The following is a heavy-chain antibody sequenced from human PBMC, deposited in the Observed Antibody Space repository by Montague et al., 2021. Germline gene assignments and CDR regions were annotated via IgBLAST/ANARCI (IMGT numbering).Heavy chain of an antibody. CDR1: GFTISSWA. CDR3: ANFRQSVEMDV. D-gene: IGHD3-3*01. Sequence: SLRLSCAASGFTISSWAMSWVRQAPGKGLECVSIINASGGKTHYADSVTGRFTISRDRSKYTLYLQMDSLRVEDTAVYYCANFRQSVEMDVWGQGTRVTVSS. CDR2: INASGGKT. V-gene: IGHV3-23*01. J-gene: IGHJ6*02.